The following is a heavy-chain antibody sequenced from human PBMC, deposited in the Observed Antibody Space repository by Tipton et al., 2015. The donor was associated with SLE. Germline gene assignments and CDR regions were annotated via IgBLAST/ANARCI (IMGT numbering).Heavy chain of an antibody. V-gene: IGHV4-59*02. CDR3: AKGGASSQWLDP. CDR1: GDSVTVDY. D-gene: IGHD6-6*01. J-gene: IGHJ5*02. CDR2: IHYSGTT. Sequence: TLSLTCTVSGDSVTVDYWSWIRQPPGRALEWIVLIHYSGTTKNKTSRTRRINMSLDTSNKQFSLKLNSVTAADTAVYYCAKGGASSQWLDPWGTGILVTVSS.